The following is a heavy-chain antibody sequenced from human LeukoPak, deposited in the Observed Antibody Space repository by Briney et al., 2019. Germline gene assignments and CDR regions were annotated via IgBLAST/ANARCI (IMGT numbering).Heavy chain of an antibody. CDR1: GYTFTSYA. D-gene: IGHD6-13*01. CDR3: ARGRGYGIAAAGDNWFDP. Sequence: ASVKVSCKASGYTFTSYAMNWVRQAPGQGLEWMGWISAYNGNTNYAQKLQGRVTMTTDTSTSTAYMELRSLRSDDTAVYYCARGRGYGIAAAGDNWFDPWGQGTLVTVSS. J-gene: IGHJ5*02. V-gene: IGHV1-18*01. CDR2: ISAYNGNT.